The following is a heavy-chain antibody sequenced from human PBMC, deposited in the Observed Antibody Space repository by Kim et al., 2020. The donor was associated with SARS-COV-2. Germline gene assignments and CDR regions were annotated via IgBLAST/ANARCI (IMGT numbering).Heavy chain of an antibody. J-gene: IGHJ4*02. CDR3: ARGPLGFCSSSSCFFDC. V-gene: IGHV3-7*03. Sequence: GGSLRLSCEASGFTFSGYWMSWVRQAPGKGLEWVANIKQDGSEKFYVDSVKGRFTISRDNAKNLLSLQMNSLRAEDTAVYYCARGPLGFCSSSSCFFDCWGQGTLVTVSS. CDR2: IKQDGSEK. CDR1: GFTFSGYW. D-gene: IGHD2-15*01.